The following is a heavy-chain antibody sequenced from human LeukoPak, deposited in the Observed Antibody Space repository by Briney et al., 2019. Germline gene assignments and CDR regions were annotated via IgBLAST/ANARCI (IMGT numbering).Heavy chain of an antibody. V-gene: IGHV1-46*01. CDR3: ARSAGLLWFGELLPDAFDI. D-gene: IGHD3-10*01. J-gene: IGHJ3*02. Sequence: ASVKVSCKASGYTFTSYYMHWVRQAPGQGLEWMGIINPSGGSTSYAQKFQGRVTMTRDTSTSTVYMELSSLRSEDTAVYYCARSAGLLWFGELLPDAFDIWGQGTVVTVSS. CDR1: GYTFTSYY. CDR2: INPSGGST.